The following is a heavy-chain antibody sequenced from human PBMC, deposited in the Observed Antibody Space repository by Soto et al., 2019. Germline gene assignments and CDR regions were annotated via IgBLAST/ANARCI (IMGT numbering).Heavy chain of an antibody. J-gene: IGHJ3*02. CDR1: GFTFSSYA. Sequence: GGSLRLSCAASGFTFSSYAMSWVRQAPGKGLEWVSAISGSGGSTYYADSVKGRFTISRDNSKNTLYLQMNSLRAEDTAVYYCTASSGWYNAFDIRGQGTMVTVSS. D-gene: IGHD6-19*01. V-gene: IGHV3-23*01. CDR2: ISGSGGST. CDR3: TASSGWYNAFDI.